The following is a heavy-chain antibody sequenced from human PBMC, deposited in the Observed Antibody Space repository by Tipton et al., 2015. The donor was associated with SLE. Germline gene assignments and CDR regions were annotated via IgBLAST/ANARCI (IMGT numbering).Heavy chain of an antibody. CDR3: ARLWSGSYTDY. D-gene: IGHD1-26*01. Sequence: LRLSCSASGFTFSSYAMHWIRQPPGKGLEWIGEINHSGSTNYNPSLKSRVTISVDTSKNQFSLKLSSVTAADTAVYYCARLWSGSYTDYWGQGTLVTVSS. V-gene: IGHV4-34*01. CDR1: GFTFSSYA. J-gene: IGHJ4*02. CDR2: INHSGST.